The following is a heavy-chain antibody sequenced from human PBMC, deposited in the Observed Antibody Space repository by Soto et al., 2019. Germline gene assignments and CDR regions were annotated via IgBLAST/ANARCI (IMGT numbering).Heavy chain of an antibody. CDR2: IYHSGST. J-gene: IGHJ5*02. CDR3: ERAVWYDSVWFDP. D-gene: IGHD6-19*01. Sequence: XGTLSLTCAVSGYCISSGYYWGWIRQPPGKGLEWIGSIYHSGSTYYNPSLKSRVTISVDTSKNQFSLKLSSVTAADTAVYYCERAVWYDSVWFDPWGQGTLVTVSS. CDR1: GYCISSGYY. V-gene: IGHV4-38-2*01.